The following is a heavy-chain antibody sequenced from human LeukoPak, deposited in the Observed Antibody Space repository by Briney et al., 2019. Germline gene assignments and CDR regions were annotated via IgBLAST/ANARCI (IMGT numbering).Heavy chain of an antibody. J-gene: IGHJ4*02. D-gene: IGHD1-1*01. V-gene: IGHV3-9*01. Sequence: PGGSLRLSCAASGFTFDDYAMHWVRQAPGKGLEWVSGITWNSGETAYADSVKGRFTISRDNAKNSLYLQMNSLKADDTALYYCAKNEGSLRAFADWGQGTLVTVSS. CDR1: GFTFDDYA. CDR3: AKNEGSLRAFAD. CDR2: ITWNSGET.